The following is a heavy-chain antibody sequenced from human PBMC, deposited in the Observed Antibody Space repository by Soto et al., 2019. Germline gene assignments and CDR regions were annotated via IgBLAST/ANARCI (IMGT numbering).Heavy chain of an antibody. Sequence: QVQLVQSGAEVKKPGSSVKVSCKASGGTFSNYAFSWVRQAPGQGLEWMGGFIPIFGTPNYAQKFQGRVTVTADASTRTVYMERSSLRSEETAVYYCARERSVGYCITTTCPKPFYYYAMDVWGQGTTVTVSS. CDR1: GGTFSNYA. CDR3: ARERSVGYCITTTCPKPFYYYAMDV. J-gene: IGHJ6*02. V-gene: IGHV1-69*01. CDR2: FIPIFGTP. D-gene: IGHD2-2*01.